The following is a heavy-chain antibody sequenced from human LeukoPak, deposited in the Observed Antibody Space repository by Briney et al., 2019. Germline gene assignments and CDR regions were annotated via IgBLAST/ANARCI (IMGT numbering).Heavy chain of an antibody. J-gene: IGHJ4*02. CDR3: ARSPYSSSLGTFFDY. V-gene: IGHV3-9*03. CDR1: GFTFSNYA. CDR2: ISWNSGRL. Sequence: GGSLRLSCATSGFTFSNYAMSWVRQAPGKGLEWVSGISWNSGRLGYADSVKGRFTISRDNAKNSLYLQMNSLRAEDMALYYCARSPYSSSLGTFFDYWGQGTLVTVSS. D-gene: IGHD6-6*01.